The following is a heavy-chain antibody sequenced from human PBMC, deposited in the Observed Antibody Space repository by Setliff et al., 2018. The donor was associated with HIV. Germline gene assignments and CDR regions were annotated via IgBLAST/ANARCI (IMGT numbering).Heavy chain of an antibody. D-gene: IGHD3-22*01. CDR2: LRTGTGDT. CDR3: ARGRNYDSSGYGDYYYYMDV. CDR1: GDTFTSYD. Sequence: GASVKVSCKTSGDTFTSYDINWVRQAAGHGLEWMGWLRTGTGDTSYSVKFQGRLTITRDTSISTAYMQLSSLRSDDTAVYYCARGRNYDSSGYGDYYYYMDVWAKGPRSPSP. J-gene: IGHJ6*03. V-gene: IGHV1-8*03.